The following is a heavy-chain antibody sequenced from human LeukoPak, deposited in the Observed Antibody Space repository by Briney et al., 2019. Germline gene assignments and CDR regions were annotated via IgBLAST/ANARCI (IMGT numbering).Heavy chain of an antibody. Sequence: GESLEIYCKGSGWRFTSYWIGWVRQLPGKGLEWMGIIYPGDSDTRYSPSFQGEVTISADTSISTAYLQCSTLSASATAMYYCARSLGVDFDYWGQGTLVTVSS. CDR3: ARSLGVDFDY. J-gene: IGHJ4*02. CDR2: IYPGDSDT. D-gene: IGHD3-10*01. V-gene: IGHV5-51*01. CDR1: GWRFTSYW.